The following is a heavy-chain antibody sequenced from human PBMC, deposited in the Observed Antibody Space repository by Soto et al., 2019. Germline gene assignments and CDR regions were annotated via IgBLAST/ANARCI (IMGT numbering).Heavy chain of an antibody. D-gene: IGHD6-13*01. Sequence: PGGSLRLSCAGSGFTFSSYAMSWVRQAPGKGLEWVSDISASGGSTYFADSVKGRFTISRDNSKNTLFLQMNSLRAEDTAVYYCAKTKGSSSLSRYFDYWGQGTLVTVSS. V-gene: IGHV3-23*01. J-gene: IGHJ4*02. CDR2: ISASGGST. CDR1: GFTFSSYA. CDR3: AKTKGSSSLSRYFDY.